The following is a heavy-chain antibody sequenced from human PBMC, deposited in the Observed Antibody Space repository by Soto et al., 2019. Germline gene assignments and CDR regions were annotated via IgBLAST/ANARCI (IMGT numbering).Heavy chain of an antibody. V-gene: IGHV1-69*13. J-gene: IGHJ4*02. CDR1: GGTFSSYA. CDR2: IIPIFGTA. D-gene: IGHD3-22*01. CDR3: ARATYYYESSGNYAPNDY. Sequence: SVTVSCEASGGTFSSYAISWVRQAPGQGLEWMGGIIPIFGTANSAQRFQGRVTITADESTSTAYMELSSLRSEDTAVYYCARATYYYESSGNYAPNDYWGQRTLVTVSS.